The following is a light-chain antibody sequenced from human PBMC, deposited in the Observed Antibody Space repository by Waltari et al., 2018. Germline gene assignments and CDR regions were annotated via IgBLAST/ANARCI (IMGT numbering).Light chain of an antibody. V-gene: IGLV2-14*01. Sequence: QSALTQPASVSGSPGQSITISCTGTSSDVGGYNYVSWYQQYPGKAPQLMIYGVSCRPSGISNRFSGSKSGNTATLTISGLQAEDEADYYCSSYTSTKTGVFGTGTKVTVL. CDR3: SSYTSTKTGV. J-gene: IGLJ1*01. CDR1: SSDVGGYNY. CDR2: GVS.